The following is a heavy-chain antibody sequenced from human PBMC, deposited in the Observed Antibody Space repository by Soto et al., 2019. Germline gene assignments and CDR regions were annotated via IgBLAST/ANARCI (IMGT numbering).Heavy chain of an antibody. V-gene: IGHV4-39*01. J-gene: IGHJ4*02. Sequence: HLQLQESGPGLVKPSETLSLTCTVSGGSISSSSYYWGWIRQPPGKGLEWIGSIYSSGSTYYNPSLKSRVLLSVDTSKNQFSRKLSSVTAADTAVYYCASSDPWWSYYWGQGTLVTVSS. D-gene: IGHD2-15*01. CDR2: IYSSGST. CDR3: ASSDPWWSYY. CDR1: GGSISSSSYY.